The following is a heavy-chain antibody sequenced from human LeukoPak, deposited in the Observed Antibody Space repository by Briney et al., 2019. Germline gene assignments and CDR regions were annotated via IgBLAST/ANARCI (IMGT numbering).Heavy chain of an antibody. CDR1: GGSISSYY. CDR2: IYYSGST. D-gene: IGHD2-15*01. V-gene: IGHV4-59*01. J-gene: IGHJ6*02. CDR3: ARDSSTLAATSYGMDV. Sequence: SETLSLTCTVSGGSISSYYWSWIRQPPGKGLEWIGHIYYSGSTNYNPSLKSRVTISVDTSKNQFSLKLSSVTAADTAVYYCARDSSTLAATSYGMDVWGQGTTVTVSS.